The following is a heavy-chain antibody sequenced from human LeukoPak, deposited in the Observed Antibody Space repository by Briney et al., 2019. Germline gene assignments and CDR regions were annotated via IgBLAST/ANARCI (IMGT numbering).Heavy chain of an antibody. Sequence: SETLSLTCTVSGGSISSSSYYWGWIRQPPGKGLEWIGSIYYSGSTYYNPSLKSRVTMSVDTSKNQFSLKLNSVTAADTAVYYCARDRGYSAYVDYWGQGTLVTVSS. CDR2: IYYSGST. CDR1: GGSISSSSYY. J-gene: IGHJ4*02. D-gene: IGHD5-12*01. CDR3: ARDRGYSAYVDY. V-gene: IGHV4-39*07.